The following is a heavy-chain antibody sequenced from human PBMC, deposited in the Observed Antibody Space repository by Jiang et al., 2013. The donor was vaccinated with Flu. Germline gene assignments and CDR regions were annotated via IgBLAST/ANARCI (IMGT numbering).Heavy chain of an antibody. CDR3: ARRYPNYYDSSGYRTWFDP. CDR2: IIPIFGTA. CDR1: GGTFSSYA. D-gene: IGHD3-22*01. Sequence: SGAEVKKPGSSVKVSCKASGGTFSSYAISWVRQAPGQGLEWMGGIIPIFGTANYAQKFQGRVTITADKSTSTAYMELSSLRSEDTAVYYCARRYPNYYDSSGYRTWFDPWGQGTLGHRLL. J-gene: IGHJ5*02. V-gene: IGHV1-69*06.